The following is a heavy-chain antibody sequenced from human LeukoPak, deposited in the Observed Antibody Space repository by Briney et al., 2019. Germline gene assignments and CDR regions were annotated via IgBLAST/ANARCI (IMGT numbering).Heavy chain of an antibody. J-gene: IGHJ6*03. CDR3: AKGVEDTAMVPHYYYYYMDV. Sequence: GGSLRLSCAASGFTFSNYGMHWVRQAPGKGLEWVAVIWYGGSNKYYADSVKGRFTISRDNSKNTLYLQMNSLRAEDTAVYYCAKGVEDTAMVPHYYYYYMDVWGKGTTVTVSS. CDR2: IWYGGSNK. CDR1: GFTFSNYG. V-gene: IGHV3-30*02. D-gene: IGHD5-18*01.